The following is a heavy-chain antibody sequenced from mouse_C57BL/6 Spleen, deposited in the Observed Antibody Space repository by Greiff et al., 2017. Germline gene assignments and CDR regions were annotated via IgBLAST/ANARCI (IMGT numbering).Heavy chain of an antibody. CDR2: IYWDDDK. D-gene: IGHD1-1*01. CDR1: GFSLSTSGMG. Sequence: QVTLKVSGPGILQSSQTLSLTCSFSGFSLSTSGMGVSWIRQPSGKGLEWLAHIYWDDDKRYNPSLKSRLTISKVTSRNQVFLKITSVDTADTATYYCARGAFITTVVATDFDVWGTGTTVTVSS. V-gene: IGHV8-12*01. J-gene: IGHJ1*03. CDR3: ARGAFITTVVATDFDV.